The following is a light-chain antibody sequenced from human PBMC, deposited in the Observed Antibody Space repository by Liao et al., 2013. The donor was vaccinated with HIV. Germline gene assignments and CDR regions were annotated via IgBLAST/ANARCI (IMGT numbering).Light chain of an antibody. V-gene: IGLV3-1*01. Sequence: SYEVTQPPSVSVSLGQTARITCSGDKLGDKYVCWYQQKPGQSPVLVICQDTKRPSGIPERFSGSTSGNAATLTISGTQPMDEAAYYCQAWDSSTGVFGGGTNADRP. CDR3: QAWDSSTGV. CDR1: KLGDKY. CDR2: QDT. J-gene: IGLJ3*02.